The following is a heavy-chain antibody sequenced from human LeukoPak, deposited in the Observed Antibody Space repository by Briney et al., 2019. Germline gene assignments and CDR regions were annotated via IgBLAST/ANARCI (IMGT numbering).Heavy chain of an antibody. D-gene: IGHD6-13*01. CDR2: ISSSGSTI. J-gene: IGHJ3*02. CDR1: GFAFSDYY. CDR3: ARDRRESWDNHDAFDI. V-gene: IGHV3-11*01. Sequence: PGGSLRLSCAASGFAFSDYYMSWIRQAPGKGLEWVSYISSSGSTIYYADSVKGRFTISRDNAKNSLYLQMNSLRAEDTAVYYCARDRRESWDNHDAFDIWGQGTMVTVSS.